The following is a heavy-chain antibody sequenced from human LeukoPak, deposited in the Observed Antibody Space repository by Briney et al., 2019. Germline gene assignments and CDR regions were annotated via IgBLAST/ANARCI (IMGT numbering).Heavy chain of an antibody. Sequence: LSLSCTAAGAFISSYFSSWRRPPPRKGLELIGYISYSGSTNYTPTLKSRVTISVDTSTNRFSLKLSCLTSADTAVYYCARQYQLPQDSPWYFDLWGRGTLVTVP. CDR1: GAFISSYF. V-gene: IGHV4-59*08. J-gene: IGHJ2*01. D-gene: IGHD2-2*01. CDR3: ARQYQLPQDSPWYFDL. CDR2: ISYSGST.